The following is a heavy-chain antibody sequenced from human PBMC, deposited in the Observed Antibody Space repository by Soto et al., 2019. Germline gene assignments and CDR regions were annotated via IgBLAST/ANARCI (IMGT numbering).Heavy chain of an antibody. J-gene: IGHJ5*02. CDR1: GGSISSDIYH. V-gene: IGHV4-31*03. CDR3: ARDSGFGWLAP. D-gene: IGHD3-10*01. CDR2: IYYSGSI. Sequence: SETLSLTCTVSGGSISSDIYHWTWIRQSPGKGLEWIGYIYYSGSIFYNPSFKSRVTISVDTSKNQFSLQLSSVTAVDSAVYHCARDSGFGWLAPWGQGTLVTVSS.